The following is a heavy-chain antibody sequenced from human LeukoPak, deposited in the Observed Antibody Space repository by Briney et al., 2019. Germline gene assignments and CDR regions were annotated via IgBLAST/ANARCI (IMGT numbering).Heavy chain of an antibody. J-gene: IGHJ5*02. CDR2: SIPIRGIA. D-gene: IGHD5-24*01. CDR1: GGTFRSYT. CDR3: ARNIETAAPTEDNWFDP. V-gene: IGHV1-69*02. Sequence: ASVKVSCTASGGTFRSYTISWVRQAPGQALERTGNSIPIRGIANYAQKFHGSVTITAEKSTSTAYMELSSLRTEDTAVYYSARNIETAAPTEDNWFDPWGQGTLGTGSA.